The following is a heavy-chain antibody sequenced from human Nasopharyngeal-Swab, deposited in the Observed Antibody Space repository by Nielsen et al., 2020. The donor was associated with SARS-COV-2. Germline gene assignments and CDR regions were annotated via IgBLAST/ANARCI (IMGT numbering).Heavy chain of an antibody. D-gene: IGHD5-24*01. J-gene: IGHJ5*02. CDR3: ARRAARDGYNYEVDP. CDR1: GYSFVHHW. CDR2: VYPGNSEV. V-gene: IGHV5-51*01. Sequence: GESLKISCMASGYSFVHHWIGWVRQRPGKGLEWMGMVYPGNSEVAYSPSFQGHATISADKSINTAYLQWSSLRASDTAMYFCARRAARDGYNYEVDPWGQGTPVTVSS.